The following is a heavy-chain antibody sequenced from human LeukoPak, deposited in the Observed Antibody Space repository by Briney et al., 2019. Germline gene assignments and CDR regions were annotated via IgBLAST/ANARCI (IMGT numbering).Heavy chain of an antibody. CDR1: GGSISSSSYY. D-gene: IGHD3-10*01. CDR2: IYYSGST. V-gene: IGHV4-39*01. CDR3: AGTSMVRGVTRYYYYYMDV. J-gene: IGHJ6*03. Sequence: SETLSLTCTVSGGSISSSSYYWGWIRQPPGKGLEWLGSIYYSGSTYYNPSLKSRVTISVDTSKNQFSLKLSSVTAADTAVYYCAGTSMVRGVTRYYYYYMDVWGKGTTVTISS.